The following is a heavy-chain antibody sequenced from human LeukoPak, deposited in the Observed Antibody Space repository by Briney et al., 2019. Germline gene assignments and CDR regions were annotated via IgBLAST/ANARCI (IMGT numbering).Heavy chain of an antibody. Sequence: PGGSLRLSCVVSGISLSNYAMTWVRQAPGKGLECVSYISERGGSTTYADSVKGRFTISRDTSLNTLYLQMNNLRGEDTAVYFCAKRGVVIRGILVIGYHQEAYHYDFWGQGVLVTVSS. CDR2: ISERGGST. J-gene: IGHJ4*02. V-gene: IGHV3-23*01. CDR3: AKRGVVIRGILVIGYHQEAYHYDF. CDR1: GISLSNYA. D-gene: IGHD3-10*01.